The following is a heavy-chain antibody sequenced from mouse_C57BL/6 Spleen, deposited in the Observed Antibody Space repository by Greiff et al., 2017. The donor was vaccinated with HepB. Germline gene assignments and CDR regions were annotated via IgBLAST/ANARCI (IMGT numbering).Heavy chain of an antibody. CDR3: ARSDALGY. Sequence: QVQLQQSGPELVKPGASVKISCKASGYAFSSSWMNWVKQRPGKGLEWIGRIYPGDGDTNYNGKFKGKATLTADKSSSTAYMQLSSLTSEDSAVYFYARSDALGYWGQGTTLTVSS. D-gene: IGHD3-1*01. J-gene: IGHJ2*01. CDR1: GYAFSSSW. V-gene: IGHV1-82*01. CDR2: IYPGDGDT.